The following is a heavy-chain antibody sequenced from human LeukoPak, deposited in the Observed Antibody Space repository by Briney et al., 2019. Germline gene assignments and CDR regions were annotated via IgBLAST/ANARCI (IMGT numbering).Heavy chain of an antibody. D-gene: IGHD4-23*01. CDR1: GFTFSSYS. J-gene: IGHJ3*02. V-gene: IGHV3-48*02. CDR3: AKGGYGANDDAFDI. CDR2: ISSSTNTI. Sequence: PGGSLRLSCAASGFTFSSYSMNWVRQAPGKGLEWVSYISSSTNTIYYADSVKGRFTISRDNAKNSLFLQMNSLRDEDTAGYYCAKGGYGANDDAFDIWRQGTMVTVSS.